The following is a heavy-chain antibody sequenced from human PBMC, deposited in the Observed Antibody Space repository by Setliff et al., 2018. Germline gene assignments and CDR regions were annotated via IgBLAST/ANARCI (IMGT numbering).Heavy chain of an antibody. CDR3: AKNTEXXXASYVAFDS. D-gene: IGHD3-10*02. V-gene: IGHV3-66*01. CDR1: GFTVNTNY. J-gene: IGHJ3*02. Sequence: PGGSLRLSCAASGFTVNTNYMGWGGQAPGKGLEWGEITDRDGATEYAEAVKGRFTLSRDSTKNALYLQMNSLRAEDTAVYYCAKNTEXXXASYVAFDSWGQGTMVTVSS. CDR2: TDRDGAT.